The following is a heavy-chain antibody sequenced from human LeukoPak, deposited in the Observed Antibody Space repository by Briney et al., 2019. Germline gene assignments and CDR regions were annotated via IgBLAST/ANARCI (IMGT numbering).Heavy chain of an antibody. CDR1: GYTLTELS. CDR2: FDPEDGET. Sequence: ASVKVSCKVSGYTLTELSMHWVRQAPGKGLEWMGGFDPEDGETIYAQKFQGRVTMTEDTSTDTAYMELSGLRSEDTAVYYCATYQNRYCSGGSCVFDYWGQGTLVTVSS. D-gene: IGHD2-15*01. CDR3: ATYQNRYCSGGSCVFDY. J-gene: IGHJ4*02. V-gene: IGHV1-24*01.